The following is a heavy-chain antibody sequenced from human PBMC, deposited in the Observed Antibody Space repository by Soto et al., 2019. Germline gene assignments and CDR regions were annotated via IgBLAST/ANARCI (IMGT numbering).Heavy chain of an antibody. D-gene: IGHD2-15*01. J-gene: IGHJ5*02. CDR1: GYTFTGYY. CDR2: INPNSGGT. Sequence: QVQLVQSGAEVKKPGASVKVSCKASGYTFTGYYMHWVRQAPGQGLEWMGWINPNSGGTNYAQKFPGRVTMTRETSISTAYMELSRLRSDDTAVYYCARATLVVAATPGSGWFDPWGQGTLVTVSS. V-gene: IGHV1-2*02. CDR3: ARATLVVAATPGSGWFDP.